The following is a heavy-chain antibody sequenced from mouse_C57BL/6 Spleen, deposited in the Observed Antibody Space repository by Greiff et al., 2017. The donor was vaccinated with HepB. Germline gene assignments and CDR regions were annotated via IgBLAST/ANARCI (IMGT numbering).Heavy chain of an antibody. CDR1: GYTFTSYW. D-gene: IGHD2-2*01. CDR2: IDPSDSYT. J-gene: IGHJ3*01. Sequence: QVQLQQPGAELVMPGASVKLSCKASGYTFTSYWMHWVKQRPGQGLEWIGEIDPSDSYTNYNQKFKGKSTLTVDKSSSTAYMQLSSLTSEDSAVYYCARGMDGYGKFFAYWGQGTLVTVSA. V-gene: IGHV1-69*01. CDR3: ARGMDGYGKFFAY.